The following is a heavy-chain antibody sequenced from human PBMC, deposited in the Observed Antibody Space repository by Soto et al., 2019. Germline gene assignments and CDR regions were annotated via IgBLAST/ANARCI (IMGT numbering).Heavy chain of an antibody. V-gene: IGHV1-69*13. CDR1: GGTISSYA. CDR3: ARDAGYCSGGSCYLIRYYGMDV. CDR2: IIPIFGTA. Sequence: SVKVSCKASGGTISSYAISWVRQAPGQGLEWMGGIIPIFGTANYAQKFQGRVTITADESTSTAYMELSSLRSEDTAVYYCARDAGYCSGGSCYLIRYYGMDVWGQGTTVTVSS. D-gene: IGHD2-15*01. J-gene: IGHJ6*02.